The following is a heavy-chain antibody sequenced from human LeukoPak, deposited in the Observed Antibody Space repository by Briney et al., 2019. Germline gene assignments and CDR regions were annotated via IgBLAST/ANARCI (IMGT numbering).Heavy chain of an antibody. CDR3: ANEMNWSFGY. CDR1: GFTFSHYW. V-gene: IGHV3-7*02. J-gene: IGHJ4*02. CDR2: IKPDGSYN. Sequence: GGSLRLSCAASGFTFSHYWMSWVRQAPGKGLEWVATIKPDGSYNDYVDSVKGRFTTSRDNAKNSLYLQMSSLRAEDTAVYYCANEMNWSFGYWGQGTLVTVSS. D-gene: IGHD1-1*01.